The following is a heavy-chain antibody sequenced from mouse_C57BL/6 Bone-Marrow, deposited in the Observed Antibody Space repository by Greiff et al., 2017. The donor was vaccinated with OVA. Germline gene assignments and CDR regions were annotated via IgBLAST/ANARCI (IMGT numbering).Heavy chain of an antibody. D-gene: IGHD2-2*01. CDR2: IDPSDSYT. Sequence: QVQLQQPGAELEKPGASVKLSCKASGYTFTSYWMQWVKQRPGQGLEWIGAIDPSDSYTNYNQKFKGKATLTVDTSSSTAYMQLSSRTSEDYAVYYCARRGAMVTTDEDWGQGTTLTVSS. V-gene: IGHV1-50*01. CDR1: GYTFTSYW. J-gene: IGHJ2*01. CDR3: ARRGAMVTTDED.